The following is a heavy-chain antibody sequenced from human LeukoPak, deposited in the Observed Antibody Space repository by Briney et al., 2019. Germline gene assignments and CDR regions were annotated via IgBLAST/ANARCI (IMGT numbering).Heavy chain of an antibody. CDR2: IYPGDSDT. J-gene: IGHJ4*02. CDR1: GYNFITNW. Sequence: GESLKISCKGSGYNFITNWIGWARQMPGQGLEWMGIIYPGDSDTRYSPSFQGQVTISVDKSINTAYLQWSSLKTSDTAMYYCATATGLSGSVEYWGQGTLVTVSS. D-gene: IGHD2-8*02. V-gene: IGHV5-51*01. CDR3: ATATGLSGSVEY.